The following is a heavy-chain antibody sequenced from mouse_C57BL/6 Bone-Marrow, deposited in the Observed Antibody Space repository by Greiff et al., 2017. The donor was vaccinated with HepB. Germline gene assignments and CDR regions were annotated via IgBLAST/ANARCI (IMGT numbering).Heavy chain of an antibody. CDR3: ARSLLYYYGSSPYFDY. CDR2: INPNNGGT. CDR1: GYTFTDYY. V-gene: IGHV1-26*01. J-gene: IGHJ2*01. Sequence: VQLQQSGPELVKPGASVKISCKASGYTFTDYYMNWVKQSHGKSLEWIGDINPNNGGTSYNQKFKGKATLTVDKSSSTAYMELRSLTSEDSAVYYCARSLLYYYGSSPYFDYWGQGTTLTVSS. D-gene: IGHD1-1*01.